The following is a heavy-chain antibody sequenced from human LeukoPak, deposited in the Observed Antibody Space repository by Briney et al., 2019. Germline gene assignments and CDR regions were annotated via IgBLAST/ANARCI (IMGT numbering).Heavy chain of an antibody. Sequence: GRSLRLSCAASGFTFDDYAMHWVRQAPGKGLEWVSGISWNSGSIGYADSVKGRFTISRDNAKNSLYLQMNSLRAEDTALYYCAKDIGYLYSSARYFAFDSWGQGPLVTVSS. CDR1: GFTFDDYA. J-gene: IGHJ4*02. D-gene: IGHD6-19*01. CDR2: ISWNSGSI. V-gene: IGHV3-9*01. CDR3: AKDIGYLYSSARYFAFDS.